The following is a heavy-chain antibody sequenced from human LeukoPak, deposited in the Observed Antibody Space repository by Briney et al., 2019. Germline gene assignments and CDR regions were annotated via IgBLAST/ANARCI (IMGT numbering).Heavy chain of an antibody. CDR1: GLTFSSSE. V-gene: IGHV3-15*01. CDR3: AWFGARRSLDY. CDR2: IKSKPDRGTT. D-gene: IGHD3-10*01. J-gene: IGHJ4*02. Sequence: PGGSLRLSCAASGLTFSSSEMNWVRQAPGKGLEWVGRIKSKPDRGTTDYAAPVKDRFTISRDDSYNTLYLQMNSLKDEDTAIYYCAWFGARRSLDYWGQGTLVTVSS.